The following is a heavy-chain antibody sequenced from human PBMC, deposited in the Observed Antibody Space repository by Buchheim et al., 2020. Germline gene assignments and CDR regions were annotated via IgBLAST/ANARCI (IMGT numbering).Heavy chain of an antibody. CDR1: GFTFSTYA. CDR3: AKALYGGMDY. J-gene: IGHJ4*02. V-gene: IGHV3-23*01. D-gene: IGHD4-23*01. Sequence: EVQVLESGGGLVQPGGSLRLSRSASGFTFSTYAMSWVRQAPGKGLECVAAISGDGGTTYHADSVKGRFTISRDNSKNTVYLQMNSLRLEDTAVYYCAKALYGGMDYWGRGTL. CDR2: ISGDGGTT.